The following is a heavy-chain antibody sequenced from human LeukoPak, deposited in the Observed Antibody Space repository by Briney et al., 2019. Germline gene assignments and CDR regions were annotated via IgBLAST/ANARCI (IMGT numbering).Heavy chain of an antibody. D-gene: IGHD1-26*01. Sequence: QPGGSLRLSCAAAGFTVSSNYMSWVRQAPGKGLEWVSVIYSGGSTYYADSVKGRFTISRDNSKNTLYLQMNSLRAEDTAVYYCARGWEWEPLDYWGQGTLVTVSS. CDR2: IYSGGST. CDR1: GFTVSSNY. J-gene: IGHJ4*02. V-gene: IGHV3-53*01. CDR3: ARGWEWEPLDY.